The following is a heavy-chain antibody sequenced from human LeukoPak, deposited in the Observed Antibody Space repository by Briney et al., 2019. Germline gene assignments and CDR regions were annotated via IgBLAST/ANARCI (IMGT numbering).Heavy chain of an antibody. D-gene: IGHD3-10*01. V-gene: IGHV3-30*18. CDR2: ISYDGSNK. CDR1: GFTFSSYG. J-gene: IGHJ4*02. Sequence: GRSLRLSCAASGFTFSSYGMHWVRQDPGKGLEWVAVISYDGSNKYYADSVKGRFTISRDNSKNTLYLQMNSLRAEDTAVYYCAKDRGSWDFDYWGQGTLVTVSS. CDR3: AKDRGSWDFDY.